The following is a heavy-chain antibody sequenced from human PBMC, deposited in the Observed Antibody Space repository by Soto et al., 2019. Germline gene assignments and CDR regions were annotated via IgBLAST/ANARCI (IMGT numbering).Heavy chain of an antibody. V-gene: IGHV4-59*01. CDR2: IYYSGST. CDR1: GGSISSYY. D-gene: IGHD3-10*02. CDR3: ARDNLAFMF. Sequence: SETLSLTCTVSGGSISSYYWSWIRQPPGKGLEWIGYIYYSGSTNYNPSLKSRVTISVDTSKNQFSLKLSSVTAADTTVYYCARDNLAFMFWGQGTLVTVSS. J-gene: IGHJ4*02.